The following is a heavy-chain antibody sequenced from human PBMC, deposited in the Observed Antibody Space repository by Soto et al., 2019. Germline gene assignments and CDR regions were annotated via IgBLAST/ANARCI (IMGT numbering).Heavy chain of an antibody. CDR1: GYIFTTYS. J-gene: IGHJ4*02. CDR3: ARVRSSGREVDY. CDR2: VDPRDGST. V-gene: IGHV1-46*04. Sequence: QVQLVQSGAEMKRPGASVILSCKASGYIFTTYSIHWVRQTAGQGLEWMAKVDPRDGSTGYAQKLRGRVSMAWDTSTGTVSMEVSSLTPDDTATYYCARVRSSGREVDYWGQGTQVTVSS. D-gene: IGHD6-25*01.